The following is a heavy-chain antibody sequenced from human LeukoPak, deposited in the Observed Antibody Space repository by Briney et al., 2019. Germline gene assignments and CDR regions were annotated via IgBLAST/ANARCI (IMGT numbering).Heavy chain of an antibody. Sequence: SETLSLTCIVSGGSISSSSSYWDWIRQPPGKGLEWIGYIYFSGSTYYNPSLKSRVTISVDTSKNQFSLKLSSVTAADTAVYYCARHSVGSRYYFDFWGQGTLVTASS. CDR2: IYFSGST. V-gene: IGHV4-39*01. CDR1: GGSISSSSSY. J-gene: IGHJ4*02. D-gene: IGHD2-2*01. CDR3: ARHSVGSRYYFDF.